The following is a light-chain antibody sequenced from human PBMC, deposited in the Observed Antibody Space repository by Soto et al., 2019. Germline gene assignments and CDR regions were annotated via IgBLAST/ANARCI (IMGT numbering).Light chain of an antibody. CDR3: QQYGTSPPYT. Sequence: EIVLTQSPGTLSLSPGERATLSCRASQSVSSNYLAWYQQNPGQAPRLLIYGASSRATGIPDRFSGSGSGTDFTLTISRLETEDFAVYYCQQYGTSPPYTFGQGTKLEIK. V-gene: IGKV3-20*01. J-gene: IGKJ2*01. CDR2: GAS. CDR1: QSVSSNY.